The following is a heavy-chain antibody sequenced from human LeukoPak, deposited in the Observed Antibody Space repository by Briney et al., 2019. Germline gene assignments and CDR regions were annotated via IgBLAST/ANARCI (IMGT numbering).Heavy chain of an antibody. CDR3: ARDRGVVSYYYYYYGMDV. D-gene: IGHD2-2*01. J-gene: IGHJ6*02. CDR1: GYTFSNFG. Sequence: ASVKVSCKTSGYTFSNFGINWVRQAPGQGLEWMGWINPNSGGTNYAQKFQGRVTMTRDTSISTAYMELSRLRSDDTAVYYCARDRGVVSYYYYYYGMDVWGQGTTVTVSS. V-gene: IGHV1-2*02. CDR2: INPNSGGT.